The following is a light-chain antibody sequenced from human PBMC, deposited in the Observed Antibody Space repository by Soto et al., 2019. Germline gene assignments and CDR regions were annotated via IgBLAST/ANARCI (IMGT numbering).Light chain of an antibody. CDR2: STS. J-gene: IGKJ1*01. CDR1: QSVSGY. CDR3: QQYGNSPWT. V-gene: IGKV3-20*01. Sequence: EIVLAQSPATLSLSPWERATLSCRASQSVSGYLSWYQQKPGQAPRLLIYSTSSRATGIPDRFSGSGSGTDFTLTISRLEPEDFAVYYCQQYGNSPWTFGQGTKVDI.